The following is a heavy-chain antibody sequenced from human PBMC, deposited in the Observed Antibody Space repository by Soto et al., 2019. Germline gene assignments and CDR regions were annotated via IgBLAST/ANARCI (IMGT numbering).Heavy chain of an antibody. CDR2: ISPYNRNT. V-gene: IGHV1-18*01. Sequence: ASVKVSCKASGYTFITYDISWVRQAPGQGLEWLGWISPYNRNTNYAQKFQDRVTMTTDTSTSTAYMELRSLTSDDTAVYYCARLSWDSSNFYPNWGQGTLVTV. CDR1: GYTFITYD. D-gene: IGHD3-22*01. J-gene: IGHJ4*01. CDR3: ARLSWDSSNFYPN.